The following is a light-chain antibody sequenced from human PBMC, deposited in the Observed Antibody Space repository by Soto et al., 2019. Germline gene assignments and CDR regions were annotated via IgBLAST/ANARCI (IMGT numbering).Light chain of an antibody. CDR1: SSDIGGYHY. CDR2: DVN. Sequence: QSVLTQPRSVSGSPGQSITISCTGTSSDIGGYHYVSWYQQHPGKAPRLLIYDVNKRPSGVPDRFSGSKSGNTASLTISGLQADDEAEYYCCSYAATDTFLFATGTKVNDL. J-gene: IGLJ1*01. CDR3: CSYAATDTFL. V-gene: IGLV2-11*01.